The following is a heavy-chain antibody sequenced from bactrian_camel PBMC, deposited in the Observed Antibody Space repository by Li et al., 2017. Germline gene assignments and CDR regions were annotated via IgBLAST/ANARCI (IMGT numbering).Heavy chain of an antibody. CDR2: IDSDGST. V-gene: IGHV3S1*01. Sequence: QVQLVESGGGSVQAGGSLRLSCAASGYTYSSYCMGWFRQAPGKEREGVAAIDSDGSTSYADSVKGRFTISRDNARNTLYLQLNSLKTEDTAMYYCAKGPIDSAGQGGYNYWGQGTQVTVS. D-gene: IGHD6*01. J-gene: IGHJ4*01. CDR3: AKGPIDSAGQGGYNY. CDR1: GYTYSSYC.